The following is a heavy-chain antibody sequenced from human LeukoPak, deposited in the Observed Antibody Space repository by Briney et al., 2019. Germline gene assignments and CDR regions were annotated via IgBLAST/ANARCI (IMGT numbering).Heavy chain of an antibody. J-gene: IGHJ6*02. V-gene: IGHV3-23*01. D-gene: IGHD6-19*01. Sequence: GGSLRLSCAGSGFTFSTYALSWVRQAPGKGLEWVSLLGGSETSPSYADSVKGRFTISRDNSKNTLFLQMNSLRAEDTAVYYCAKREYSSGSYGMDVWGQGTTVTVSS. CDR3: AKREYSSGSYGMDV. CDR2: LGGSETSP. CDR1: GFTFSTYA.